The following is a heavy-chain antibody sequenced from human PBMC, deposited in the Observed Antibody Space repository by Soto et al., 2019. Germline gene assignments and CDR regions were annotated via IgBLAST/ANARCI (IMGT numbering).Heavy chain of an antibody. CDR3: ARGYEAVIAAYYFDY. D-gene: IGHD6-6*01. V-gene: IGHV4-34*01. CDR1: GGSFSGYY. J-gene: IGHJ4*02. CDR2: INHSGST. Sequence: QVQLQQWGAGLLKPSETLSLTCAVYGGSFSGYYWSWIRQPPGKGLEWIGEINHSGSTNYNPSLKSRVTISVDTSKNQFSLKLSSVTAADTAVYYFARGYEAVIAAYYFDYWGQGTLVTVSS.